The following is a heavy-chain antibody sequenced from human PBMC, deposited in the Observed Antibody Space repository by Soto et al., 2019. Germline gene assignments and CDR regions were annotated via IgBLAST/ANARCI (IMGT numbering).Heavy chain of an antibody. Sequence: ASVKVSCKASGYTFTSYAMHWVRQAPGQRLEWMGWINAAIGNTKYSQKFQGSVTITRDTSANTAYMELSSLRSEDTAVYYCARRNVYGSGSYSFDYWGQGTLVTVSS. J-gene: IGHJ4*02. D-gene: IGHD3-10*01. CDR3: ARRNVYGSGSYSFDY. V-gene: IGHV1-3*01. CDR1: GYTFTSYA. CDR2: INAAIGNT.